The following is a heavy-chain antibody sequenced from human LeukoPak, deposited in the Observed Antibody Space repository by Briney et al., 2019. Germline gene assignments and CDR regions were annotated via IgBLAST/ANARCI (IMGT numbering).Heavy chain of an antibody. CDR3: ARDLLEYSSSSPTGYDY. CDR2: INPSGGST. Sequence: ASVKVSCKASGYTFTSYYMHWVRQAPGQGLEWMGIINPSGGSTSYAQKFQGGVTMTRDTSTSTVYMELSSLRSEDTAVYYCARDLLEYSSSSPTGYDYWGQGTLVTVSS. J-gene: IGHJ4*02. CDR1: GYTFTSYY. D-gene: IGHD6-6*01. V-gene: IGHV1-46*01.